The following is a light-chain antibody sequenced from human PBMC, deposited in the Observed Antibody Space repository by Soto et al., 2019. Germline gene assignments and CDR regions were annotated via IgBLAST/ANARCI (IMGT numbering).Light chain of an antibody. Sequence: DIQMTQSPSSLSASVGDRVTLTFRASQSISSYLSWYQQKPGKAPKLLIYAASSLQSGVPSRFSGSGSGTDFTLTISSLQPENFATYYCQQSYSTPITFGQGTRLEIK. CDR2: AAS. CDR1: QSISSY. CDR3: QQSYSTPIT. J-gene: IGKJ5*01. V-gene: IGKV1-39*01.